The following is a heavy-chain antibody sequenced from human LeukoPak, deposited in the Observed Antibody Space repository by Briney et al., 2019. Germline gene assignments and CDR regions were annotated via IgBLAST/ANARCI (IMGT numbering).Heavy chain of an antibody. CDR1: GYTFTGYY. Sequence: ASVKVSCKASGYTFTGYYMHWVRQAPGQGLEWMGRINPNSGGTNYAQKFQGRVTMTRDTSISTAYMELSRLRSEDMAVYYCARGYYDSSGYYYFDYWGQGTLVTVSS. D-gene: IGHD3-22*01. J-gene: IGHJ4*02. V-gene: IGHV1-2*06. CDR2: INPNSGGT. CDR3: ARGYYDSSGYYYFDY.